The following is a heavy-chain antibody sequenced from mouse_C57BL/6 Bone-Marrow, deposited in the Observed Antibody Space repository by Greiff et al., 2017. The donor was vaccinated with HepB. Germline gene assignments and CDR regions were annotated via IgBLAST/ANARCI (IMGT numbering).Heavy chain of an antibody. Sequence: EVQLVESGGDLVKPGGSLKLSCAASGFTFSSYGMSWVRQTPDKRLEWVATISSGGSYTYYPDSVKGRFTISRYNAKNTLYLQMSSLKSEDTAMYYCASLYYSNYLYYWGQGTTLTVSS. CDR2: ISSGGSYT. CDR1: GFTFSSYG. CDR3: ASLYYSNYLYY. J-gene: IGHJ2*01. V-gene: IGHV5-6*01. D-gene: IGHD2-5*01.